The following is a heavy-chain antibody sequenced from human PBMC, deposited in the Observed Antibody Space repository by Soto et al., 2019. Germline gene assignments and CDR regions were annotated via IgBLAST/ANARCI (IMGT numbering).Heavy chain of an antibody. CDR1: GGSLNSYW. Sequence: PSKTLYLTCTVYGGSLNSYWWSWIRQPAGKELEWIGRVYSSGTTDYNPSLNSRATMSLETSKNQFSLKLSSVTAADTAVYYCARDIASCAYGEGSGGQG. V-gene: IGHV4-4*07. CDR2: VYSSGTT. J-gene: IGHJ4*02. CDR3: ARDIASCAYGEGS. D-gene: IGHD2-21*01.